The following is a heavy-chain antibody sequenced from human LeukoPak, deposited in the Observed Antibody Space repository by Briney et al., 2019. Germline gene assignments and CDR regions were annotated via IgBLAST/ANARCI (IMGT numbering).Heavy chain of an antibody. CDR3: ARVAAAGPDYYYYYMDV. J-gene: IGHJ6*03. Sequence: ASVKVSCKASGYTFTSYGISWARQAPGQGLEWMGWISAYNGNTNYAQKLQGRVTMTTDTSTSTAYMELRSLRSDDTAVYYCARVAAAGPDYYYYYMDVWGKGTTVTVSS. CDR2: ISAYNGNT. D-gene: IGHD6-13*01. V-gene: IGHV1-18*01. CDR1: GYTFTSYG.